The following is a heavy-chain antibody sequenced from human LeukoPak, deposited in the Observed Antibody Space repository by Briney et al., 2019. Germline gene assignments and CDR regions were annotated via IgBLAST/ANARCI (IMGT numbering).Heavy chain of an antibody. CDR2: INAGNGNT. CDR1: GYTFTSYA. V-gene: IGHV1-3*01. D-gene: IGHD6-13*01. Sequence: ASVKVSCKASGYTFTSYAMHWVRQAPGQRLEWMGWINAGNGNTKYSQKFQGRVTITRDTSASTAYMELSSLRSEDTAVNYCARRYSSSWYAPFDYWGQGTLVTVSS. J-gene: IGHJ4*02. CDR3: ARRYSSSWYAPFDY.